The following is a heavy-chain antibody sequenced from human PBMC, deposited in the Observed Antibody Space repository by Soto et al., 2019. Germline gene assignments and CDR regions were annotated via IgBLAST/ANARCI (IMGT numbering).Heavy chain of an antibody. CDR1: GFTFTGYS. J-gene: IGHJ4*02. Sequence: GGSLRLSCAASGFTFTGYSMNWVRQAPGKGLEWVSSISSTTNYIYYADSMKGRFTVSRDNAKNSVYLEMNSLSAEDTAVYYCARESEDLTSNFDYWGQGTLVTVSS. CDR2: ISSTTNYI. CDR3: ARESEDLTSNFDY. V-gene: IGHV3-21*01.